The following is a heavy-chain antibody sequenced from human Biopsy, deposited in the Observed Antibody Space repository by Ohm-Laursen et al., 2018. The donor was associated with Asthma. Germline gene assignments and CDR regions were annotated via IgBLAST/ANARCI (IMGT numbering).Heavy chain of an antibody. Sequence: SVQVSCKAPGCTFSHFAFSWVRQAPGQGLEWLGGTMTVFGTTNYAQTFQGRVTITADESPSIDYMEATSLRSEDTAIYYCARCQVGYSSGWSLLLKKIYYSGMDVWGQGTVVTVSS. CDR3: ARCQVGYSSGWSLLLKKIYYSGMDV. J-gene: IGHJ6*02. CDR2: TMTVFGTT. D-gene: IGHD6-19*01. V-gene: IGHV1-69*13. CDR1: GCTFSHFA.